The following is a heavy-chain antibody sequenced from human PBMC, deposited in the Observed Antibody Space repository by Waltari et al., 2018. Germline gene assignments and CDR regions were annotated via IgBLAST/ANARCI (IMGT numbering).Heavy chain of an antibody. CDR3: ASSPRPSIPPPFDF. D-gene: IGHD2-21*01. CDR2: ISPMFGTT. V-gene: IGHV1-69*06. J-gene: IGHJ4*02. Sequence: QVQLVQSGAEVKKPGSSVKVSCKASGGPFGRYSTCWCRQAPGQGPEWMGGISPMFGTTNYAQKFQGRVTITADKSTDTAYLEMSSLRSEDTAMYYCASSPRPSIPPPFDFWGQGIPVTVSS. CDR1: GGPFGRYS.